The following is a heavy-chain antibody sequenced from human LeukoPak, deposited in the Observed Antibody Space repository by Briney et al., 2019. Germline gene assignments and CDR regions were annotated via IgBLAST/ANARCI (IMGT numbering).Heavy chain of an antibody. V-gene: IGHV1-46*01. CDR3: ARDRAGPYVIAVAGYYFDY. Sequence: GASVKVSCKASGYTFTSCYMHWVRQAPGQVLEWMGIINPSGGSTSHAQKFQGRVTMTRDTSTSTVYMELSSLRSEDTAVYYCARDRAGPYVIAVAGYYFDYWGQGTLVTVSS. CDR1: GYTFTSCY. CDR2: INPSGGST. J-gene: IGHJ4*02. D-gene: IGHD6-19*01.